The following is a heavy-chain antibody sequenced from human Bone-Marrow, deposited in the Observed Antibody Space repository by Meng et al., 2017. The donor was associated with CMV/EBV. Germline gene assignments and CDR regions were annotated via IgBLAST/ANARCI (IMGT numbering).Heavy chain of an antibody. D-gene: IGHD1-26*01. CDR3: ARDVSPNIVGATPWSY. Sequence: GESLKISCAASGFTFSSYSMNWVRQAPGKGLEWVSSISSSSSYIYYADSVKGRFTISRDNAKNSLYLQMNSLRAEDTAVYYCARDVSPNIVGATPWSYWGQGTRVTVYS. J-gene: IGHJ4*02. CDR2: ISSSSSYI. V-gene: IGHV3-21*01. CDR1: GFTFSSYS.